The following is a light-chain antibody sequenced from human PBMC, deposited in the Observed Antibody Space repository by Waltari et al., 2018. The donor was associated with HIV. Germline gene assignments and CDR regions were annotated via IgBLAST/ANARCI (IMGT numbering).Light chain of an antibody. CDR1: QSVTNNY. V-gene: IGKV3-20*01. CDR2: DAS. CDR3: QQYVSTVYS. Sequence: EIVLTQSPGTLSLSPGERATLSCRASQSVTNNYLAWYQQRPRQAPRLLIYDASTRATGIPDRFSSTGSGTDFTLTISRLEPEDFAVYYCQQYVSTVYSFGQGTKLEIK. J-gene: IGKJ2*03.